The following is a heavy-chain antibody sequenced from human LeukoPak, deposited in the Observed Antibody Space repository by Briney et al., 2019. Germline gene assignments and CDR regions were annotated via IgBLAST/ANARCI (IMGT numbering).Heavy chain of an antibody. J-gene: IGHJ4*02. CDR2: ISSSSSYI. Sequence: PGGSLRLSCAASGFTFSSYSMNWVRQAPGKGLEWISSISSSSSYIYYADSMKGRFTISRDNAENSLYLQMNSLRAEDSAVYYCAREGRYCSGGSCLDYWGQGTLVTVSS. CDR1: GFTFSSYS. CDR3: AREGRYCSGGSCLDY. V-gene: IGHV3-21*01. D-gene: IGHD2-15*01.